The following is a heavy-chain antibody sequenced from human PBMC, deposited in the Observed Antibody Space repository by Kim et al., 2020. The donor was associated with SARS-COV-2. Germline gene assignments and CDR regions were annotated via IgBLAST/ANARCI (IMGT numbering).Heavy chain of an antibody. CDR1: GFTFSSYS. Sequence: GGSLRLSCAASGFTFSSYSMNWVRQAPGKGLEWVSYISSSSSTIYYADSVKGRFTISRDNAKNSLYLQMNSLRDEDTAVYYCARDKWFGELLGNWFDPWGQGTLVTVSS. V-gene: IGHV3-48*02. J-gene: IGHJ5*02. CDR2: ISSSSSTI. CDR3: ARDKWFGELLGNWFDP. D-gene: IGHD3-10*01.